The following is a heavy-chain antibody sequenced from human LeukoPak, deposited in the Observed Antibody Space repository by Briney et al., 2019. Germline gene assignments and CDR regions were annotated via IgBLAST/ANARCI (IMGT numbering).Heavy chain of an antibody. D-gene: IGHD1-14*01. J-gene: IGHJ4*02. CDR1: GFTFSSYS. CDR2: ISSSSSYI. Sequence: GGSLRLSCAASGFTFSSYSMNWVRQAPGKGLEWVSSISSSSSYIYYTDSVKGRFTISRDNAKNSLYLQVNSLRAEDTAVYYCAKGTGPGRYYFDYWGQGTLVTVSS. V-gene: IGHV3-21*04. CDR3: AKGTGPGRYYFDY.